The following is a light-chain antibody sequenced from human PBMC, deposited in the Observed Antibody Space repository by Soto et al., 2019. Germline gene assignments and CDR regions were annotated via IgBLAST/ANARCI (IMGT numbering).Light chain of an antibody. CDR1: SSDVGDYNY. CDR3: SSYAGSNNLV. J-gene: IGLJ2*01. V-gene: IGLV2-11*01. CDR2: DVI. Sequence: QSALTQPRSVSGSPGQSVTISCTGTSSDVGDYNYVSWYQQHPGRAPKLLIYDVIKRPSGVPDRFSGSKSGNTASLTISGLQAEDEADYYCSSYAGSNNLVFGGGTKLTVL.